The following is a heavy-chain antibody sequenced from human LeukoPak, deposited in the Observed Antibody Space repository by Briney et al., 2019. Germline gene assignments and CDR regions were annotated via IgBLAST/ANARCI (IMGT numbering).Heavy chain of an antibody. CDR1: GFTFSSYA. D-gene: IGHD2-2*03. CDR3: AKDPWSVDNVH. Sequence: GGSLRLSCAASGFTFSSYAMSWVRQAPGKGLEWASAISGSGGSTYYADSVKGRFTISRDNSKNTLYLQMNSLRAEDTAVYYCAKDPWSVDNVHWGQGTLVTVSS. J-gene: IGHJ4*02. V-gene: IGHV3-23*01. CDR2: ISGSGGST.